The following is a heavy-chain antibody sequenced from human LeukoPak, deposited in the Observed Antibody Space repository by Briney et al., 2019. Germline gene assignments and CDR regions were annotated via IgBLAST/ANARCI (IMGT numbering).Heavy chain of an antibody. CDR2: IYYSGST. J-gene: IGHJ6*03. D-gene: IGHD5-12*01. V-gene: IGHV4-39*07. Sequence: PSETLSLTCTVSGGSISSSSYYWGWIRQPPGKGLEWIGSIYYSGSTYYNPSLKSRVTISVDTSKNQFSLKLSSVTAADTAVYYCARGYSGYDRPDWRYYYYMDVWGKGTTVTVSS. CDR1: GGSISSSSYY. CDR3: ARGYSGYDRPDWRYYYYMDV.